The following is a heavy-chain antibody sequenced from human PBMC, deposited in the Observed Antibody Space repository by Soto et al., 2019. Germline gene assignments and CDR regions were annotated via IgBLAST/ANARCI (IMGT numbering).Heavy chain of an antibody. V-gene: IGHV3-48*03. CDR1: GFTFSSYE. CDR3: ASTYYDFWSGYFRYYGMDV. CDR2: ISSSGSTI. J-gene: IGHJ6*02. D-gene: IGHD3-3*01. Sequence: GGSLRLSCAASGFTFSSYEMNWVRQAPGKGLEWVSYISSSGSTIYYADSVKGRFTISRDNAKNSLYLQMNSLRAEDTAVYYCASTYYDFWSGYFRYYGMDVWGQGTTVTVSS.